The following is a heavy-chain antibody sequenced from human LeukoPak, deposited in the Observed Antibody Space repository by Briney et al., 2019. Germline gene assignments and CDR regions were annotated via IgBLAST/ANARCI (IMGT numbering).Heavy chain of an antibody. Sequence: PSETLSLTCAVYGGSFSGYYWSWIRQPPGKGLEWIGYIYHSGSTYYNPSLKSRVTISVDRSKNQFSLKLSSVTAADTAVYYCARAMTICRFDPWGQGTLVTVSS. CDR1: GGSFSGYY. CDR3: ARAMTICRFDP. D-gene: IGHD4/OR15-4a*01. J-gene: IGHJ5*02. V-gene: IGHV4-34*01. CDR2: IYHSGST.